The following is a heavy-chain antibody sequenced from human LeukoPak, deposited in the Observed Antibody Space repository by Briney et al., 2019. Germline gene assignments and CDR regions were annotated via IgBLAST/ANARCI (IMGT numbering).Heavy chain of an antibody. CDR1: GFTFVDYG. CDR2: INYNGAIT. D-gene: IGHD3-16*01. V-gene: IGHV3-20*04. Sequence: GGSLRLSCATSGFTFVDYGLSWVRRAPAKGLEWLCAINYNGAITDYADSVKGRFTISRDNAKNSLYLLMDSLRAEDTALYYCARDRLGPSFSVSHFDLWGQGTLVTVSS. CDR3: ARDRLGPSFSVSHFDL. J-gene: IGHJ4*02.